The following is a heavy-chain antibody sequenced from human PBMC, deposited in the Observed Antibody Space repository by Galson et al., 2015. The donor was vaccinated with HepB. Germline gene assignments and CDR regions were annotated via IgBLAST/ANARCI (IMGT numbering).Heavy chain of an antibody. CDR3: ARDEAPCTIYGVCDNWFDP. D-gene: IGHD2-8*01. CDR2: IIPIFGTA. V-gene: IGHV1-69*01. Sequence: VRQAPGQGLEWMGGIIPIFGTANYAQKFQGRVTITADESTSTAYMELSSLRSEDTAVYYCARDEAPCTIYGVCDNWFDPWGQGTLVTVSS. J-gene: IGHJ5*02.